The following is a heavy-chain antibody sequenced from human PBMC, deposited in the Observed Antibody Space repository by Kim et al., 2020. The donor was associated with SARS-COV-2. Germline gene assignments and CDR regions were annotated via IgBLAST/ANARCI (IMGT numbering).Heavy chain of an antibody. V-gene: IGHV7-4-1*02. D-gene: IGHD3-10*01. J-gene: IGHJ6*02. CDR1: GYTFTSYA. CDR3: ARSNYGSAPLYGMDV. Sequence: ASVKVSCKASGYTFTSYAMNWVRQAPGQGLEWMGWINTNTGNPTYAQGFTGRFVFSLDTSVSTAYLQISSLKAEDTAVYYCARSNYGSAPLYGMDVWGQGTTVTVSS. CDR2: INTNTGNP.